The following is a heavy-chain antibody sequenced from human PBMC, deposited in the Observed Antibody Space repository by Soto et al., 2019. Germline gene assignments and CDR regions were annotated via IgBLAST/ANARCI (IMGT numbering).Heavy chain of an antibody. V-gene: IGHV3-30*18. CDR2: ISYDGRNK. CDR3: AKDVIVGPTGGWSER. D-gene: IGHD1-26*01. Sequence: WGSRRLSCAASGFTFSSYGMHWVRQGPGKGLEWVAVISYDGRNKYYADSVKGRFTISRDNSKNTLYLQMNSLRAEDTAVYYRAKDVIVGPTGGWSERWGKGNLVTVSA. CDR1: GFTFSSYG. J-gene: IGHJ5*02.